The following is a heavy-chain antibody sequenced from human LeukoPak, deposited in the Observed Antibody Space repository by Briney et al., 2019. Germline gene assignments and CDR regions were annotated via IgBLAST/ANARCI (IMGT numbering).Heavy chain of an antibody. J-gene: IGHJ4*02. D-gene: IGHD6-13*01. Sequence: GESLKISCKASGYNFSSNWIAWVRQMPGKGLEWMGIIYPGDSDTRYSPSFQGQVTISADKSISTAYLQWSSLKASDTAMYYCARHEAGYSSSYIDYWGQGTLVTASS. CDR2: IYPGDSDT. CDR1: GYNFSSNW. CDR3: ARHEAGYSSSYIDY. V-gene: IGHV5-51*01.